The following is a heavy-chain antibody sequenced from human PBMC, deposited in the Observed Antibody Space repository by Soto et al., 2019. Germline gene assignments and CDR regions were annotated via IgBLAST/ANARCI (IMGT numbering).Heavy chain of an antibody. D-gene: IGHD3-10*01. CDR3: ARTITLGRVLFIPYFDY. CDR2: ISGSGSII. CDR1: GFTLSDYN. Sequence: QVQLVESGGGLVKPGGSLRLSCAASGFTLSDYNMNWIRQAPGKGLEWLSDISGSGSIIYYADSVRGRFTISRDDAKNSLYLQMNSLGAEDTAIYYCARTITLGRVLFIPYFDYWGQGTLVSVSS. V-gene: IGHV3-11*01. J-gene: IGHJ4*02.